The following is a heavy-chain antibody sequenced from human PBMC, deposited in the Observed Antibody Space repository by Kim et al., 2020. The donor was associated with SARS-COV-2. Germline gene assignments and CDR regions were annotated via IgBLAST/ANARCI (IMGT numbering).Heavy chain of an antibody. V-gene: IGHV4-30-2*04. J-gene: IGHJ4*02. Sequence: LKSRVTISVDTSKNQFSLKLSSVTAADTAVYYCARVFTIFGVVIKVLDYWGQGTLVTVSS. CDR3: ARVFTIFGVVIKVLDY. D-gene: IGHD3-3*01.